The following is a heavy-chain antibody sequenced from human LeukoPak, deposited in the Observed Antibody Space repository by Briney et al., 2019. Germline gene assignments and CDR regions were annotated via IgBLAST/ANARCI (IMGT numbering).Heavy chain of an antibody. CDR1: GYTFTSYG. CDR2: ISAYNGNT. CDR3: ARDGLGSGWNYYDSSGYYYKHYYYGMDV. D-gene: IGHD3-22*01. J-gene: IGHJ6*02. V-gene: IGHV1-18*01. Sequence: ASVKVSCKASGYTFTSYGISWVRQAPGQGLEWMGWISAYNGNTNYAQKLQGRVTMTTDTSTSTAYMELRSLRSDDTAVYYCARDGLGSGWNYYDSSGYYYKHYYYGMDVWDQGTTVTVSS.